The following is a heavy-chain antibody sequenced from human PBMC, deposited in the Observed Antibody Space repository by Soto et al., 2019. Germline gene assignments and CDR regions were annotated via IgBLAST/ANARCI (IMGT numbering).Heavy chain of an antibody. Sequence: VGSLRLSCAASGFTFSSYSMNWVRRAPGKGLEWVSSISSSSSYIYYADSVKGRFTISRDNAKNSLYLQMNSLRAEDTAVYYCARDTFHGVPTAISGMDVWGQGTTVTVSS. CDR3: ARDTFHGVPTAISGMDV. CDR1: GFTFSSYS. CDR2: ISSSSSYI. V-gene: IGHV3-21*01. J-gene: IGHJ6*02. D-gene: IGHD3-16*01.